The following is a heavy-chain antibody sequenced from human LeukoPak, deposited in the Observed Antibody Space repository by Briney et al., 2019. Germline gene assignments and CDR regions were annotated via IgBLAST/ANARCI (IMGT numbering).Heavy chain of an antibody. D-gene: IGHD1-26*01. V-gene: IGHV1-8*03. CDR2: MNPNSGNT. CDR3: AREGLVGATTIG. CDR1: GYTFTSYD. J-gene: IGHJ4*02. Sequence: ASVKVSCKASGYTFTSYDINWVRQATGQGLEWMGWMNPNSGNTGYAQKFQDRVTITRNTSISTAYMELSRLRSDDTAVYYCAREGLVGATTIGWGQGTLVTVSS.